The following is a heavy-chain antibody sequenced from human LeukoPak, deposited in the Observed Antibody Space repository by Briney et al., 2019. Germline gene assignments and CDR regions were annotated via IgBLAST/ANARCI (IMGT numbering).Heavy chain of an antibody. CDR3: ARRITRLADLDAFHF. J-gene: IGHJ3*01. CDR1: GYTFTTYY. CDR2: IDPSDSYT. Sequence: GESLKISCKGSGYTFTTYYINWVRQPPGKGLEWVGRIDPSDSYTHYSPSFEGHVTFSADKSINTVYLRWDSLRASDTAMYYCARRITRLADLDAFHFWGLGTMVTVSS. V-gene: IGHV5-10-1*01. D-gene: IGHD6-25*01.